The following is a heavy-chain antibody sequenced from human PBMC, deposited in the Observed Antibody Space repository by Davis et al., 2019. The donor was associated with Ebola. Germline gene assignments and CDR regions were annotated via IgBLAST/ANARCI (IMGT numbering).Heavy chain of an antibody. D-gene: IGHD6-6*01. J-gene: IGHJ6*02. Sequence: PSETLSLTCAVYGGSFSGYYWSWIRQHPGKGLEWIGYIYYSGSTYYNPSLKSRVTISVDTSKNQFSLKLSSVTAADTAVYYCARGQLVRGYYYYGMDVWGQGTTVTVSS. CDR1: GGSFSGYY. CDR3: ARGQLVRGYYYYGMDV. V-gene: IGHV4-31*11. CDR2: IYYSGST.